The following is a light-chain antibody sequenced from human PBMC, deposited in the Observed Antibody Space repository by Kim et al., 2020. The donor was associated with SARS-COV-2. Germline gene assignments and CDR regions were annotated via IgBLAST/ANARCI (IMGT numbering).Light chain of an antibody. J-gene: IGLJ3*02. V-gene: IGLV3-1*01. Sequence: ASPGHTASITCSGDKLGDKYACWYQQKPGPSPVLVIYQDTTRPSGIPERFSGSNSGNTATLTISGTQAMDEADYYCQAWDSRTAVFGGGTQLTVL. CDR1: KLGDKY. CDR2: QDT. CDR3: QAWDSRTAV.